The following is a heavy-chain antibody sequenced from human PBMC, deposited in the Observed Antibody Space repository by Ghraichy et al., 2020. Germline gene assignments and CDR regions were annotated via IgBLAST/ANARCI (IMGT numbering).Heavy chain of an antibody. CDR3: ARDGSGWSRDY. D-gene: IGHD6-19*01. V-gene: IGHV3-21*01. CDR2: INKYSNHI. CDR1: GFTFSTYS. Sequence: GGSLRLSWAASGFTFSTYSMSWVRQAPGKGLEWVSSINKYSNHIYYADSVRGRFTISRDNAKNSLFLQMNGLRTEDTAVYYCARDGSGWSRDYWGQGTLVTVSS. J-gene: IGHJ4*02.